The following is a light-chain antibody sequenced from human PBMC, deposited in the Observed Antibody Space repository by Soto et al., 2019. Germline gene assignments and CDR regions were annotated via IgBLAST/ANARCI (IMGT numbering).Light chain of an antibody. CDR1: SSNIGSNT. CDR3: AAWDDSLNGYV. CDR2: TNN. V-gene: IGLV1-44*01. Sequence: QSVLTPPPSASGTPGQRVTNSCSGSSSNIGSNTVSWYQQLPGTAPKLLIYTNNQRPSGVPDRFSGSKSGTSASLAISGLQSEDEADYYCAAWDDSLNGYVFGTGTRSPS. J-gene: IGLJ1*01.